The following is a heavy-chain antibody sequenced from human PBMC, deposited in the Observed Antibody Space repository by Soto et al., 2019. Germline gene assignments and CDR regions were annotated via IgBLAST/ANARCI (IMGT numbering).Heavy chain of an antibody. CDR1: EFTFSNAW. V-gene: IGHV3-15*01. J-gene: IGHJ3*02. CDR3: PTVPGGYYDRSGYHFDI. CDR2: IKSKTDGGTT. D-gene: IGHD3-22*01. Sequence: GESLKISCAASEFTFSNAWMSWVRQARGKELEWVGRIKSKTDGGTTDYAEPVKGRCTISRDDSKNTLYLQMNSLKTEDPAMYYCPTVPGGYYDRSGYHFDIWGQETMVTVSS.